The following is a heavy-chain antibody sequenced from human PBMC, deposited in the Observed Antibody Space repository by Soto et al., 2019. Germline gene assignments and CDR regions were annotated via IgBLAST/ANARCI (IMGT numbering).Heavy chain of an antibody. CDR3: ARASPSGEQDS. CDR1: GGSISSHY. J-gene: IGHJ4*02. CDR2: IHYSGST. V-gene: IGHV4-59*11. D-gene: IGHD2-15*01. Sequence: QVQLQESGPGLVKPSETLSLTCTVSGGSISSHYWSWIRQPPGKGLEWIGYIHYSGSTNYNPSLKSRVTMSMDTSKNQFSLKLNSVTAADTAVYYCARASPSGEQDSWGQGTLVTVSS.